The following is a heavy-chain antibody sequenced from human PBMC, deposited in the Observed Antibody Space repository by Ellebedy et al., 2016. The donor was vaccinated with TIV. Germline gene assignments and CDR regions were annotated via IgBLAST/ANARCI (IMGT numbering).Heavy chain of an antibody. Sequence: MPSETLSLTCSVSGGSISTYYWSWIRRTPGKGLDWIGYIYYSGSANYSPSLKSRVTISIDTSKKQFSLRLNSVTAADTGVYYCATSPGSSTFDYWGQGALVTVSS. D-gene: IGHD5-12*01. V-gene: IGHV4-59*08. CDR1: GGSISTYY. J-gene: IGHJ4*02. CDR2: IYYSGSA. CDR3: ATSPGSSTFDY.